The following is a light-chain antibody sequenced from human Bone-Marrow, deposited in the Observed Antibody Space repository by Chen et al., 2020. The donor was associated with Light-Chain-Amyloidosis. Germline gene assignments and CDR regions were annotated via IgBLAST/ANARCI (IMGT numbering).Light chain of an antibody. CDR2: WAS. CDR3: QQYYTTPWT. CDR1: QSVSLSSNSKNY. J-gene: IGKJ1*01. V-gene: IGKV4-1*01. Sequence: DIVMTQPPESLAVSLVERGTINCKSSQSVSLSSNSKNYLAWYRQKPGQPPNLLIYWASTRESGVPDRFSGSASGTDFTLTITNLQADDVAVYYCQQYYTTPWTFGQGTRVEIK.